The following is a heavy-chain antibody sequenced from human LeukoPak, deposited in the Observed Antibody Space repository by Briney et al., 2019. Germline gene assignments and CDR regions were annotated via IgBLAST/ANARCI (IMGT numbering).Heavy chain of an antibody. CDR2: ISYDGSNK. Sequence: GGPVSLFCTAYGITVSSYAMHWVRRAPGKGLEWVAVISYDGSNKYYADSVKGRFTISRDNSKNTLYLQMNSLRAEDTAVYYCARAERYFDWLLGGYWGQGTLVTVSS. D-gene: IGHD3-9*01. V-gene: IGHV3-30-3*01. J-gene: IGHJ4*02. CDR3: ARAERYFDWLLGGY. CDR1: GITVSSYA.